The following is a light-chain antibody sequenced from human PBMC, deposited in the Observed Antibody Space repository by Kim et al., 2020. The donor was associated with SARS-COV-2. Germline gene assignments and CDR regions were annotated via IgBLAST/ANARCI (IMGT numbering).Light chain of an antibody. V-gene: IGKV1D-13*01. Sequence: AIQLTQSPSSLSASVGDRVTITCRASQGISSALAWYQQKPGKGPDLLIYDASRLESGVPSRFSGSRSGTEFTLTIASLQPEDLATYYCQQFSNYPLTFGGGTKVDIK. CDR3: QQFSNYPLT. CDR1: QGISSA. J-gene: IGKJ4*01. CDR2: DAS.